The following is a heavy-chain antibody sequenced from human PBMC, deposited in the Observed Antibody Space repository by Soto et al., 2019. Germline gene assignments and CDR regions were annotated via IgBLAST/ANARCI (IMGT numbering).Heavy chain of an antibody. CDR1: GGSISSGDYY. V-gene: IGHV4-30-4*01. Sequence: PSETLSLTCIVSGGSISSGDYYWSWIRQPPGKGLEWIGYIYYSGSTYYNPSLKSRVTISVDTSKNQFSLKLSSVTAADTAVYYCARTSDYYDSSGYYLHTYYFDYWGQGTLVTVSS. CDR2: IYYSGST. D-gene: IGHD3-22*01. J-gene: IGHJ4*02. CDR3: ARTSDYYDSSGYYLHTYYFDY.